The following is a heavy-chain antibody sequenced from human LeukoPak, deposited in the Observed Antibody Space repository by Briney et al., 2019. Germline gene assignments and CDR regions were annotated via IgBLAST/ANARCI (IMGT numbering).Heavy chain of an antibody. Sequence: SETLSLTCTVSGGSISRYYWSWIRQPPGKGLEWIGYIYYSGSTNYNPSLKSRVTISVDTSKNQFSLKLSSVTAADTAVYYCASHAYDSSGYYLYYFDYWGQGTLVTLSS. J-gene: IGHJ4*02. D-gene: IGHD3-22*01. CDR3: ASHAYDSSGYYLYYFDY. CDR1: GGSISRYY. V-gene: IGHV4-59*08. CDR2: IYYSGST.